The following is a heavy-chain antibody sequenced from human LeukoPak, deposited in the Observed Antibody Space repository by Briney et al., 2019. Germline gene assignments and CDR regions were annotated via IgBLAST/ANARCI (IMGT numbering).Heavy chain of an antibody. CDR1: GYSFTSYW. CDR2: IYPGDSDT. Sequence: GESLKISCKGSGYSFTSYWIGWVRQMPGKGLEWMGIIYPGDSDTRYSPSFQGQVTISADKSISTAYLQWSSLKASDTAMYYCARLNYDQYQAAPFPRALGNYMDVWGKGTTVTVSS. CDR3: ARLNYDQYQAAPFPRALGNYMDV. J-gene: IGHJ6*03. V-gene: IGHV5-51*01. D-gene: IGHD6-25*01.